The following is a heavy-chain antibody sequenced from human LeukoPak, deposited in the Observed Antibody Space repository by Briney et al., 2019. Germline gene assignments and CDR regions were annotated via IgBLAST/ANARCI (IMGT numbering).Heavy chain of an antibody. V-gene: IGHV3-48*03. J-gene: IGHJ6*03. D-gene: IGHD3-10*01. CDR1: GFTFSSYE. CDR3: ASTTRGGTYYYYMDV. CDR2: ISSSGSTI. Sequence: PGGSLRLSCAASGFTFSSYEMNWVRQAPGKGLEWVSYISSSGSTIYYADSVKGRFTISRDNAKNTVYLQMNSLRAEDTAVYFCASTTRGGTYYYYMDVWGKGTTVTISS.